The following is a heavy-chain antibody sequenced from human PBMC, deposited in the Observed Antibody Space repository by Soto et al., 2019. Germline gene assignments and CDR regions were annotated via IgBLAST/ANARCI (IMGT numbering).Heavy chain of an antibody. CDR2: IDPSDSYT. J-gene: IGHJ6*02. V-gene: IGHV5-10-1*01. Sequence: PGESLKISCKGSGYSFTSYWISWVRQMPGKGLEWMGRIDPSDSYTNYSPSFQGHVTISADKSISTAYLQWSSLKASDTAMYYCARLSGSYDYYYYGIDVRAQRTTVTGSS. CDR1: GYSFTSYW. D-gene: IGHD3-16*01. CDR3: ARLSGSYDYYYYGIDV.